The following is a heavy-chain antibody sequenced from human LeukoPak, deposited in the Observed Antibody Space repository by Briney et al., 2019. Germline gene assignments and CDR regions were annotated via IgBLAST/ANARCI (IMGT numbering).Heavy chain of an antibody. J-gene: IGHJ6*04. CDR2: ISYDGSNK. V-gene: IGHV3-30*18. Sequence: QPGRSLRLSCAASGFTFSSYGMHWVRQAPGKGLESVAVISYDGSNKYYADSVKGRFTISRDNSKNTLYLQMNSLRAEDTAVYYCAKDGRGDCSSTSCYRDGMDVWGKGTTVTVSS. D-gene: IGHD2-2*01. CDR3: AKDGRGDCSSTSCYRDGMDV. CDR1: GFTFSSYG.